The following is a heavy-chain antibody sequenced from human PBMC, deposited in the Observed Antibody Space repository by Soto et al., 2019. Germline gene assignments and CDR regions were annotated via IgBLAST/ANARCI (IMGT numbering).Heavy chain of an antibody. CDR2: IYYSGST. D-gene: IGHD4-17*01. V-gene: IGHV4-39*01. J-gene: IGHJ5*02. Sequence: SETLSLTCTVSGGSISSSSYYWGWIRQPPGKGLEWIGSIYYSGSTYYNPSLKSRVTISVDTSKNQFSLKLSSVTAADTAVYYCARHHGDYDQGLLGWFDPWGQGTLVTVSS. CDR3: ARHHGDYDQGLLGWFDP. CDR1: GGSISSSSYY.